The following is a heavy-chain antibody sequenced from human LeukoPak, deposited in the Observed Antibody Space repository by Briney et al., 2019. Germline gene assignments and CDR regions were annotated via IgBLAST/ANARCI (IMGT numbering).Heavy chain of an antibody. D-gene: IGHD2-8*01. J-gene: IGHJ5*02. V-gene: IGHV1-2*02. CDR1: GYTFIDYY. Sequence: ASVKISCKASGYTFIDYYMNWVRQAPGQGLEWMGWINTNTGETNYAQKFQGRVTMTRDTSISTVYMELTSLTSDDTAVYYCARWGGVQFDPWGQGTLVTVSS. CDR3: ARWGGVQFDP. CDR2: INTNTGET.